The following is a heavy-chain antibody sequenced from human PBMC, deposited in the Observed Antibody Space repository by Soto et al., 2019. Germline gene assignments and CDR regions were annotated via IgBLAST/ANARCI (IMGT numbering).Heavy chain of an antibody. V-gene: IGHV3-15*01. D-gene: IGHD3-22*01. Sequence: GGSLRLSCAASGFTFSNAWMSWVRQAPGKGLEWVGRIKSKTDGGTTDYAAPVKGRFTISRDESKNTLYLQMNSLKTEDTAVYYCTTARLDDYDSSGYYHDAFDIWGQGTMVTVSS. CDR2: IKSKTDGGTT. CDR3: TTARLDDYDSSGYYHDAFDI. CDR1: GFTFSNAW. J-gene: IGHJ3*02.